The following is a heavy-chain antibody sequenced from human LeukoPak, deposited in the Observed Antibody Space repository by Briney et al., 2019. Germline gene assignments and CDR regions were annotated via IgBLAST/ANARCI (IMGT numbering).Heavy chain of an antibody. CDR1: GYSISSGYY. Sequence: PSETLSLTCTVSGYSISSGYYWGWIRHPPGKGLEWIESIYHSGSTYYNPSLKGRVTISVDTSKNQLSLKLSSVTAADTAVYYCASPGGMSVTYYYDSSGYYPPEYYFDYWGQGTLVTVSS. CDR2: IYHSGST. V-gene: IGHV4-38-2*02. J-gene: IGHJ4*02. D-gene: IGHD3-22*01. CDR3: ASPGGMSVTYYYDSSGYYPPEYYFDY.